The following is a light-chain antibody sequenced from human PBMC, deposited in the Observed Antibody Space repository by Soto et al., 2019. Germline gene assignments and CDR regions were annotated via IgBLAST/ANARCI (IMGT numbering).Light chain of an antibody. V-gene: IGKV1-33*01. Sequence: DIQMPQSPSSLSASVGDRVTITCQASQDISNYLNWYQQKPGKAPKLLIYDASNLETGVPSRFSGSGAGTDVTFTISSLQPEDIATYYCQQYDNLLLTFGGGTKVEIK. J-gene: IGKJ4*01. CDR1: QDISNY. CDR3: QQYDNLLLT. CDR2: DAS.